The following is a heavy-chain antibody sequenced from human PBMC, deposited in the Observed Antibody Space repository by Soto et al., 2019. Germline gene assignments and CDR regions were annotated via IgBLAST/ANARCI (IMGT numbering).Heavy chain of an antibody. CDR3: ARVDTLELGAFDI. J-gene: IGHJ3*02. CDR2: INAYNGNT. D-gene: IGHD1-7*01. V-gene: IGHV1-18*01. Sequence: ASVKVSCKAPGYTFTSYGISWVRQAPGQGLEWMGWINAYNGNTNYAQKLQGRVTITTDTSTSTAYMELRSLRSDDTAVYYCARVDTLELGAFDIWGQGTMVTVSS. CDR1: GYTFTSYG.